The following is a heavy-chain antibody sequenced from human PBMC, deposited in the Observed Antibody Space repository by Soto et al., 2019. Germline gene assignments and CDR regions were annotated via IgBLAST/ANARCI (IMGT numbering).Heavy chain of an antibody. Sequence: GESLKISCKGSGYSFTSYWIGWVRQMPGKGLEWMGIIYPGDSDTRYSPSFQGQVTISADKSISTAYLQWSSLKASDTAMYYCARIGVVAATFLDFDIWGQGTMVTVSS. V-gene: IGHV5-51*01. J-gene: IGHJ3*02. CDR3: ARIGVVAATFLDFDI. D-gene: IGHD2-15*01. CDR2: IYPGDSDT. CDR1: GYSFTSYW.